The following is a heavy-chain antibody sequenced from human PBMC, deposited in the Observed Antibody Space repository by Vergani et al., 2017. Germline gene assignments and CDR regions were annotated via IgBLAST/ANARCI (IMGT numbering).Heavy chain of an antibody. CDR1: GFTFSSYE. D-gene: IGHD3-9*01. CDR2: ISSSGSTI. CDR3: ASHQLRYFENYYYMDV. Sequence: EVQLVESGGGLVQPGGSLRLSCAASGFTFSSYEMNWVRQAPGKGLEWVSNISSSGSTIYYADSVKGRFTISRDNAKNSRYLQMNSRRAEDTAVYYCASHQLRYFENYYYMDVWGKGTTVTVSS. J-gene: IGHJ6*03. V-gene: IGHV3-48*03.